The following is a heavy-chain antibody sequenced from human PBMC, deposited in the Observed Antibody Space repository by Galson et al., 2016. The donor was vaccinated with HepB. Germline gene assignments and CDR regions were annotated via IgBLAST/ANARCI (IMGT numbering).Heavy chain of an antibody. CDR1: GYTFTSYN. D-gene: IGHD3-22*01. Sequence: SVKVSCKASGYTFTSYNISWVRQAPGQGLEWMGWISAYNGNTNSAQNLQGRVTMTTDTSTSTAYMELRSLRSDDTAVYHCAREYYYDSSGYAFDIWGQGTMVTVSS. V-gene: IGHV1-18*04. CDR3: AREYYYDSSGYAFDI. CDR2: ISAYNGNT. J-gene: IGHJ3*02.